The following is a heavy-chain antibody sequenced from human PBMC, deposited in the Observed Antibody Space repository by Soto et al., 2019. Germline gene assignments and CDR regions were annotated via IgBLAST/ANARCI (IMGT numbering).Heavy chain of an antibody. V-gene: IGHV4-61*01. CDR3: ARVPSRSWVVGFDY. CDR1: GGSVSSGSYY. Sequence: QVQLQESGPGLVKPSETLSLTCTVSGGSVSSGSYYWSWIRQPPGKGLEWIGYIYYSGSTNYNPSLKSRCNISVDTSKTQFSLKLRSVAAADTAVYYCARVPSRSWVVGFDYWCQGTLVTVSS. CDR2: IYYSGST. J-gene: IGHJ4*02. D-gene: IGHD6-13*01.